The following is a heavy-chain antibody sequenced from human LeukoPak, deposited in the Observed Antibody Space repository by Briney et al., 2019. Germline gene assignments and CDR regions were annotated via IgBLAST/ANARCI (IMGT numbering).Heavy chain of an antibody. Sequence: GGSLRLSCAASRFTFSTYWMHWVRQAPGKGLVWVSAISGSGGSTYYADSVKGRFTISRDNSKNTLYLQMNSLRAEDTAVYYCARVSRALSWFDPWGQGTLVTVSS. D-gene: IGHD6-6*01. CDR2: ISGSGGST. CDR1: RFTFSTYW. J-gene: IGHJ5*02. CDR3: ARVSRALSWFDP. V-gene: IGHV3-23*01.